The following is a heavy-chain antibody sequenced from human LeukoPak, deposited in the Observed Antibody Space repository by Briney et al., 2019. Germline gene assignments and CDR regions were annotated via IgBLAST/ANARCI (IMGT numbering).Heavy chain of an antibody. CDR2: IYYSGST. J-gene: IGHJ5*02. D-gene: IGHD3-3*01. V-gene: IGHV4-59*01. CDR3: ARESRSAPDWFDP. CDR1: GGSISSYY. Sequence: KPSETLSLTCTVSGGSISSYYWSWIRQPPGKGLEWIGYIYYSGSTNYNPSLKSRVTISVDTSKNQFSLKLSSVTAADTAVYFCARESRSAPDWFDPWGQGTLVTVSS.